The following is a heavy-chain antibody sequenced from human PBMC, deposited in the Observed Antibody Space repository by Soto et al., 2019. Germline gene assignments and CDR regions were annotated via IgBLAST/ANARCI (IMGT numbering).Heavy chain of an antibody. V-gene: IGHV4-31*11. CDR1: GGSFSGYY. CDR3: ARGSSAPPNPHCSSTSCYGIWFDP. D-gene: IGHD2-2*01. J-gene: IGHJ5*02. Sequence: PSETLSLTCAVYGGSFSGYYWSWIRQHPGKGLEWIGYIYYSGSTYYNPSLKSRVTISVDTSKNQFSLKLSSVTAADTAVYYCARGSSAPPNPHCSSTSCYGIWFDPWGQGTLVTVSS. CDR2: IYYSGST.